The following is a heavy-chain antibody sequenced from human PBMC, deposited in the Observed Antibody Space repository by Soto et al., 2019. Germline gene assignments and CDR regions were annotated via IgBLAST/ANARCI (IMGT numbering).Heavy chain of an antibody. CDR3: ATIYSYGYGVDY. D-gene: IGHD5-18*01. J-gene: IGHJ4*02. CDR2: FDPEDGET. CDR1: GYTLTELS. V-gene: IGHV1-24*01. Sequence: ASVKVSCKVSGYTLTELSMHWMRQAPGKGLEWMGGFDPEDGETIYAQKFQGRVTMTEDTSTDTAYMELSSLRSEDTAVYYCATIYSYGYGVDYWGQGTLVTVSS.